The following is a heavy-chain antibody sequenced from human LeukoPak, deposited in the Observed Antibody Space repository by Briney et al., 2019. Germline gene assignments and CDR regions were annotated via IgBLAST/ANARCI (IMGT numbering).Heavy chain of an antibody. Sequence: ASVKVSCKASGYTFTSYGISWVRQAPGQGLEWMEWISAYNGNTNYAQKLQGRVTMTTDTSTSTAYMELRSLRSDDTAVYYCARGPKRAVVPAARLFDYWGQGTLVTVSS. J-gene: IGHJ4*02. CDR3: ARGPKRAVVPAARLFDY. CDR2: ISAYNGNT. V-gene: IGHV1-18*01. D-gene: IGHD2-2*01. CDR1: GYTFTSYG.